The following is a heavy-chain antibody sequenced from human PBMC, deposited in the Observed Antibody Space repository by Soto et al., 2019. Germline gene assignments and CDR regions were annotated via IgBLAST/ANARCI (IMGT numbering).Heavy chain of an antibody. D-gene: IGHD3-22*01. V-gene: IGHV4-30-2*01. J-gene: IGHJ1*01. Sequence: QLQLQESGSGLVKPSQTLSLTCAVSGGSISSGGYSWSWIRQPPGKGLEWIGYIYHSGSTYYNPSLKSRVTISVDRSKNQFSLKLSSVTAADTAVYYCARGSYDSSGGFAEYFQHWGQGTLVTVSS. CDR1: GGSISSGGYS. CDR3: ARGSYDSSGGFAEYFQH. CDR2: IYHSGST.